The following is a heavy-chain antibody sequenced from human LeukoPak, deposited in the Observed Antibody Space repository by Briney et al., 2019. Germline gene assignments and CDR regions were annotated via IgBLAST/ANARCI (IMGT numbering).Heavy chain of an antibody. V-gene: IGHV4-34*01. CDR3: TRQSGTVTPIDY. Sequence: SETLSLTCAVSSGSLSGYSWGWIRQAPGKGLDWIGEIHHSGSTTYNSSLKNRVTISLDKPKSQFSLILTSVTAADTAVYYCTRQSGTVTPIDYWGQGILVTVST. J-gene: IGHJ4*02. CDR2: IHHSGST. D-gene: IGHD4-17*01. CDR1: SGSLSGYS.